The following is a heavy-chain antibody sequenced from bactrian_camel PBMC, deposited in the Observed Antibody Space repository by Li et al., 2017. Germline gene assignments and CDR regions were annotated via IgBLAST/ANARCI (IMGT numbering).Heavy chain of an antibody. CDR2: IGFDGNAA. CDR1: GLSFSLHY. CDR3: AAGRTDYFNRGNRREFGY. V-gene: IGHV3-2*01. Sequence: VQLVESGGGSVQPGGSLRLSCTASGLSFSLHYMTWVRQAPGKGLEWVSTIGFDGNAAYYADSVKGRFTVSRDNAKNTLYLQLDSLKPEDTAMYYCAAGRTDYFNRGNRREFGYWGQGTQVTVS. J-gene: IGHJ6*01. D-gene: IGHD2*01.